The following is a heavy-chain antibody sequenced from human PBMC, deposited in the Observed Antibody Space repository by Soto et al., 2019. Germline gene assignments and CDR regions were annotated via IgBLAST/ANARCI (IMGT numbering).Heavy chain of an antibody. D-gene: IGHD6-19*01. V-gene: IGHV4-4*02. CDR3: ARSFGWYAIDH. Sequence: QMQLQESGPGLVKPSETLSLICTVSSGSITSEQRWSWVRQPPGKGLEWIGEIHHSGSTNENPSPRSXXTXSXAKSKHQFSLKLNSVTAADTAVYFCARSFGWYAIDHWGQGTLVIVSS. CDR1: SGSITSEQR. J-gene: IGHJ4*02. CDR2: IHHSGST.